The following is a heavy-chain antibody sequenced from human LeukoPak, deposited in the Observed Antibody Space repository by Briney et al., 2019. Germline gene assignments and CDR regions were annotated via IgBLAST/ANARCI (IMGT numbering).Heavy chain of an antibody. CDR2: IYPGDSDA. CDR1: GYSFTSYW. V-gene: IGHV5-51*01. CDR3: ASLDPDPPRYSSGWFPHFDY. J-gene: IGHJ4*02. Sequence: GESLKISCKGSGYSFTSYWIGWVRQMPGKGLEWMGIIYPGDSDARYSPSFQGQVTISADKSISTAYLQLSSLKASDTAMYYCASLDPDPPRYSSGWFPHFDYWGQGTLVTVSS. D-gene: IGHD6-19*01.